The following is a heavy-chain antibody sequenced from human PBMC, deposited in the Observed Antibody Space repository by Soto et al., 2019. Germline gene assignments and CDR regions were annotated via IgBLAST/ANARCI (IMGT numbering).Heavy chain of an antibody. V-gene: IGHV1-69*06. D-gene: IGHD6-13*01. CDR3: ARDAAAAGYFDY. CDR2: IIPIFGTA. Sequence: QVQLVQSGAEVKKPGSSVKVSCKASGGTFSSYAISWVRQAPGQGLEWMGGIIPIFGTANYAQKFQGRVTRTADKATSTAYRELSSLRAEDTAVDDCARDAAAAGYFDYWGQGTLGTVSS. J-gene: IGHJ4*02. CDR1: GGTFSSYA.